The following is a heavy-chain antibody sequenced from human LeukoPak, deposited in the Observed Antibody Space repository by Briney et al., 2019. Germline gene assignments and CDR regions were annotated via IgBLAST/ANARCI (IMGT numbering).Heavy chain of an antibody. CDR2: IIPILGIA. CDR3: ARDRHGLKESPTHLIGY. V-gene: IGHV1-69*04. J-gene: IGHJ4*02. CDR1: GYTFTSYG. Sequence: SVKVSCKASGYTFTSYGISWVRQAPGQGLEWMGRIIPILGIANYAQKFQGRVTITADKSTSTAYMELSSLRSEDTAVYYCARDRHGLKESPTHLIGYWGQGTLVTVSS.